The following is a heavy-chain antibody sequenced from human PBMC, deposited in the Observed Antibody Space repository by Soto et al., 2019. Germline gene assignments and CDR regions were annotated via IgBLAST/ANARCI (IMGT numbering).Heavy chain of an antibody. D-gene: IGHD3-10*01. J-gene: IGHJ5*02. CDR2: IYYSGST. V-gene: IGHV4-31*03. Sequence: SETLSLTCTVSGGSISSGGYYWSWIRQHPGKGLEWIGYIYYSGSTYYNPSLKSRVTISVDTSKNQFSLKLSSVTAADTAVYYCARAVLLRNWFDPWGQGTLVTVSS. CDR3: ARAVLLRNWFDP. CDR1: GGSISSGGYY.